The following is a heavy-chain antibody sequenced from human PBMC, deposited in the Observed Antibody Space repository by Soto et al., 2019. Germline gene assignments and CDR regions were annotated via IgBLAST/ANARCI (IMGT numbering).Heavy chain of an antibody. Sequence: SETLSLTCAVYGGSFSGYYWSWIRQPPGKGLEWIGEINHSGSTNYNPSLKSRVTISVDTSKNQFSLKLSSVTAADTAVYYCARGGRGSSWYSSYWGQGTLVTVSS. CDR2: INHSGST. CDR1: GGSFSGYY. J-gene: IGHJ4*02. D-gene: IGHD6-13*01. V-gene: IGHV4-34*01. CDR3: ARGGRGSSWYSSY.